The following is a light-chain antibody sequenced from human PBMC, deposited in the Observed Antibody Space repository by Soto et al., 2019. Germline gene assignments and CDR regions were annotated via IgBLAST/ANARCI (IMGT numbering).Light chain of an antibody. Sequence: EIVLTQSPGTLSLSPGERATLSCRASQSVSSSYLAWYQQKPGQAPRLLIYAASTRATGIPARFSGSGSGTEFTLTIRTLQSEDFAVYYSQQYNNWPQITFGQGTRREIK. CDR1: QSVSSSY. J-gene: IGKJ5*01. CDR3: QQYNNWPQIT. V-gene: IGKV3-15*01. CDR2: AAS.